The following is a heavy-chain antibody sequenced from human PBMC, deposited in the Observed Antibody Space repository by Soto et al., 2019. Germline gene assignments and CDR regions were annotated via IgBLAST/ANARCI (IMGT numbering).Heavy chain of an antibody. CDR3: TTVGFTVTGDS. Sequence: PGGSLRLSCAASGFTFSNAWMSWVRQAPGKGLEWVGRVKSETDGGTTDYAAPVKGRFTISRDDSKNTLYLQMNSLKTEDTAVYYCTTVGFTVTGDSWGQGTLVTVSS. CDR2: VKSETDGGTT. CDR1: GFTFSNAW. V-gene: IGHV3-15*01. J-gene: IGHJ5*02. D-gene: IGHD4-4*01.